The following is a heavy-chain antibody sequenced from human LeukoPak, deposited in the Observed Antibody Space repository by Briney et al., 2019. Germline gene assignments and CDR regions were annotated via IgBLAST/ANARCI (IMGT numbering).Heavy chain of an antibody. CDR2: IYYSGST. Sequence: SETLSLTCPVSGGSISSYDWSWIRQPPGKGLEWIGYIYYSGSTNYNPSLKSRVTISLATSKNQFSLKLSSVTAADTAVYYCARSGSYAAAGDYWGQGTLVTVSS. CDR3: ARSGSYAAAGDY. J-gene: IGHJ4*02. CDR1: GGSISSYD. V-gene: IGHV4-59*08. D-gene: IGHD2-15*01.